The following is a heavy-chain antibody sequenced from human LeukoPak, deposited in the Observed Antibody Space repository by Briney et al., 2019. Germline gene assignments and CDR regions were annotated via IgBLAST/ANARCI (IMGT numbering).Heavy chain of an antibody. CDR1: GYTXTSYG. D-gene: IGHD3-3*01. V-gene: IGHV1-18*01. CDR2: ISGYNGNT. J-gene: IGHJ4*02. CDR3: AVHDFYSGGYHFDY. Sequence: ASVKVSCEASGYTXTSYGISWLRQAPGQGLEWLGWISGYNGNTNYAQKFQGRVTMTTDTPTSTAYMDLRSLKSDDTAVYYCAVHDFYSGGYHFDYWGQGTLVTVSS.